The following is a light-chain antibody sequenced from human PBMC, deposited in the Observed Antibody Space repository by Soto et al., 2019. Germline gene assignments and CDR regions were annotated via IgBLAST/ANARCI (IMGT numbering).Light chain of an antibody. V-gene: IGKV1-5*01. CDR2: DAS. J-gene: IGKJ1*01. CDR1: QTVNTY. Sequence: DIQMTQSPSSLSASIGDRVTITCRASQTVNTYLHWYQQKPGKAPKLLIYDASSLESGVPSRFSGSGSGTEFILTISSLQPDDFATYFCQQYNTYWTFGQGTKVDIK. CDR3: QQYNTYWT.